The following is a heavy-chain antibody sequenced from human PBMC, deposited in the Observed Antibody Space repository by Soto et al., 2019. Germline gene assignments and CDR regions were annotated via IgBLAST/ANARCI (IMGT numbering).Heavy chain of an antibody. J-gene: IGHJ4*02. CDR2: ISSSGSTI. D-gene: IGHD3-22*01. CDR3: AGEDSYYYDSSGYYGH. Sequence: EVQLVESGGGLVQPGGSLRLSCAASGFTFSSDEMNWVRQAPGKGLEWVSYISSSGSTIYYADSVKGRFTISRDNAKNSLYLQLNSLRAEDTAVYYCAGEDSYYYDSSGYYGHWGQGTLVTVAS. V-gene: IGHV3-48*03. CDR1: GFTFSSDE.